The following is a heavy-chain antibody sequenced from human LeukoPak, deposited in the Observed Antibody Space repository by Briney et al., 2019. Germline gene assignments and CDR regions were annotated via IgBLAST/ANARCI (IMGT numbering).Heavy chain of an antibody. Sequence: SVKVSCTASGGTFSSYAISWVRQAPGQGLEWMGGIIPIFGTANYARKFQGRVTITADESTSTAYMELSSLRSEDTAVYYCARDHCSSTSCYLGWFDPWGQGTLVTVSS. J-gene: IGHJ5*02. CDR2: IIPIFGTA. CDR3: ARDHCSSTSCYLGWFDP. D-gene: IGHD2-2*01. V-gene: IGHV1-69*13. CDR1: GGTFSSYA.